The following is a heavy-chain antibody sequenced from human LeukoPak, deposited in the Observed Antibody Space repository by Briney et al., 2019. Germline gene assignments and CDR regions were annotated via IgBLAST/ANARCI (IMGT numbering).Heavy chain of an antibody. CDR3: AKGGGSNWFDP. V-gene: IGHV3-23*01. D-gene: IGHD2-15*01. CDR1: GLTFSTYA. J-gene: IGHJ5*02. Sequence: PGGSLRLSCAASGLTFSTYAMTWVRQAPGKGLEWVSSINGRGDTTYYADSVKGRFTISRDNSKNTLYLQMNSLRAEDTAVYYCAKGGGSNWFDPWGQGTLVTVSS. CDR2: INGRGDTT.